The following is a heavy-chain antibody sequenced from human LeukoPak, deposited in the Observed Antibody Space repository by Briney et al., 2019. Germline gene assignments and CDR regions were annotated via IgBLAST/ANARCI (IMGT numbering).Heavy chain of an antibody. V-gene: IGHV3-21*01. CDR1: VFTFSTYR. CDR3: RFGDFNDY. D-gene: IGHD3-10*01. Sequence: GGSLRLSCAASVFTFSTYRMHWVRQAPGKGLEWVSSITSSSSSMSYADSVEGRFTISRYNAKNSLYLQMNSLGAEDTAVYYCRFGDFNDYWGQGTLVTVSS. J-gene: IGHJ4*02. CDR2: ITSSSSSM.